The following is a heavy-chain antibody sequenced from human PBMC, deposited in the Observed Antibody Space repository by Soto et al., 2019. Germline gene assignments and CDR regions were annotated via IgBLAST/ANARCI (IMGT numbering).Heavy chain of an antibody. V-gene: IGHV1-58*01. CDR3: ARSLRTMLSRVYGMDV. CDR1: GFTFTSSA. D-gene: IGHD2-8*01. CDR2: IVVGSGNT. J-gene: IGHJ6*02. Sequence: ASVKVSCKASGFTFTSSAVQWVRQARGQRLEWIGWIVVGSGNTNYAQKFQERVTITRDMSTSTAYMELSSLRSEDTAVYYCARSLRTMLSRVYGMDVWGQGTTVTVSS.